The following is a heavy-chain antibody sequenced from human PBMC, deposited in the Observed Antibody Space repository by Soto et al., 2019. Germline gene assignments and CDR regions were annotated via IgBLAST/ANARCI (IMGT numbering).Heavy chain of an antibody. J-gene: IGHJ3*02. Sequence: GGSLRLSCAASGFTFSNAWMNWVRQAPGKGLEWVGRIKSKTDGGTTDYAAPVKGRFPISRDDSKNTLYLQMNSLKTEDTAVYYCTTDRPSPYSGSYSDAFDIWGQGTMVTVSS. CDR3: TTDRPSPYSGSYSDAFDI. D-gene: IGHD1-26*01. CDR2: IKSKTDGGTT. CDR1: GFTFSNAW. V-gene: IGHV3-15*07.